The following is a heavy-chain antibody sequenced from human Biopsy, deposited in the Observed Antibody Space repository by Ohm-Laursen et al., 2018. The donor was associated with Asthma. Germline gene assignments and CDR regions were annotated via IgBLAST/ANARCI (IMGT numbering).Heavy chain of an antibody. J-gene: IGHJ4*02. V-gene: IGHV3-23*01. D-gene: IGHD5/OR15-5a*01. CDR3: AKDWKSLYVQYFFEY. Sequence: SLRLSCAASGFTFSSYALSWVRQAPGKGLEWVSGISGDAQRTYYEDSVKGRFTISRDNSKNTIYLQLNSLRAEDTAVYYCAKDWKSLYVQYFFEYWGQGTLVTGSS. CDR2: ISGDAQRT. CDR1: GFTFSSYA.